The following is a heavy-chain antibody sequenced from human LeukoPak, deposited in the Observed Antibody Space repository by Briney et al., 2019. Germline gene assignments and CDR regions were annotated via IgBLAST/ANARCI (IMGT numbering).Heavy chain of an antibody. V-gene: IGHV3-33*06. CDR3: AKDRETTASGTFDY. Sequence: PGRSLRLSCEASEFIFSSYGMHWVRQAPGKGLEWVAAIWDDGSEKYYGDSVRGRFTISRDNSKNTLYLQMDSLRAEDTAVYYCAKDRETTASGTFDYWGQGALVTVSS. D-gene: IGHD6-13*01. J-gene: IGHJ4*02. CDR1: EFIFSSYG. CDR2: IWDDGSEK.